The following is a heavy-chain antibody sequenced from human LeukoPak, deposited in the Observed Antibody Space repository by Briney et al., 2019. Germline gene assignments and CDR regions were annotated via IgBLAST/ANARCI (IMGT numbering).Heavy chain of an antibody. CDR2: IGGYNGNT. Sequence: ASVKVSCKASGYTFTNYGISWVRQAPGQGLEWMGWIGGYNGNTDYAQKLQGRVTMTTDTSTSTAYMELRSLRSDDTAIYYCARDTRTTLTPVNWFDPWGQGTLVTVSS. V-gene: IGHV1-18*01. CDR3: ARDTRTTLTPVNWFDP. D-gene: IGHD4-17*01. J-gene: IGHJ5*02. CDR1: GYTFTNYG.